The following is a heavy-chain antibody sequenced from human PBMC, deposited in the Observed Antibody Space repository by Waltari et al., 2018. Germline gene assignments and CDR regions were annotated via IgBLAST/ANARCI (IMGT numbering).Heavy chain of an antibody. J-gene: IGHJ4*02. D-gene: IGHD5-12*01. CDR3: ARVNGGYDFDY. V-gene: IGHV3-74*01. Sequence: REATGKGLVGVSRINSDGSSASYADSVKGRCTSSRDNAKNTRYLERNRLRAEDTAVYDCARVNGGYDFDYWGKGTLGTVSA. CDR2: INSDGSSA.